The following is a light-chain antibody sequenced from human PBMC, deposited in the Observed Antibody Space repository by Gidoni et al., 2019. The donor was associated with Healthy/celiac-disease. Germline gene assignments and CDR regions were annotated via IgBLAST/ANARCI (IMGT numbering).Light chain of an antibody. J-gene: IGKJ3*01. CDR1: QSVSSSY. Sequence: EIVFTQSPGTLSLSPGERATLSCRASQSVSSSYLAWYQQKPVQAPRLLIYGASSRATGIPDRFSGSGSGTDFTLTISRLEPEDFAVYYCQQYGSPLFTFGPGTKVDIK. V-gene: IGKV3-20*01. CDR3: QQYGSPLFT. CDR2: GAS.